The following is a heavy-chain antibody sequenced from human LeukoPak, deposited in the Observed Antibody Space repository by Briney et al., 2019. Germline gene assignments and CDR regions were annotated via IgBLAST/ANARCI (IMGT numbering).Heavy chain of an antibody. CDR3: ARARGGDWVALDY. CDR1: GGSISSYY. D-gene: IGHD2-21*02. Sequence: SETLSLTCTVSGGSISSYYWSWIRQPPGKGLEWIGYIYYSGSTNYNPSLKSRVTISLDTSKNQFTLKLSSVTAADTAVYYCARARGGDWVALDYWGQGTLVTVSS. V-gene: IGHV4-59*12. J-gene: IGHJ4*02. CDR2: IYYSGST.